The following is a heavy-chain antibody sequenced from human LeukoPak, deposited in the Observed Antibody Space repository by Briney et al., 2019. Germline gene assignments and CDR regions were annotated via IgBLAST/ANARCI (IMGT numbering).Heavy chain of an antibody. CDR1: EFTFSSYW. D-gene: IGHD6-13*01. V-gene: IGHV3-7*03. CDR2: IKEDGSEK. CDR3: ARDKTYSSSWYGYDY. Sequence: PGGSPRLSCAASEFTFSSYWMSWVRQAPGKGLEWVANIKEDGSEKYYVDSVKGRFTISRDNARNSLYLQMNSLRAEDTAVYYCARDKTYSSSWYGYDYWGQGTLVTVSS. J-gene: IGHJ4*02.